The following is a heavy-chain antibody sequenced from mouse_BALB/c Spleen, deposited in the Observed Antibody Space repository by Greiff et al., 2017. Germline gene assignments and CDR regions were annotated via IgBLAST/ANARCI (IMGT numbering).Heavy chain of an antibody. CDR1: GYTFTSYW. CDR2: IDPSDSET. Sequence: QVQLQQPGAELVKPGAPVKLSCKASGYTFTSYWMNWVKQRPGRGLEWIGRIDPSDSETHYNQKFKDKATLTVDKSSSTAYIQLSSLTSEDSAVYYCARSRYYGSSSYYYAMDYWGQGTSVTVSS. J-gene: IGHJ4*01. D-gene: IGHD1-1*01. V-gene: IGHV1-69*02. CDR3: ARSRYYGSSSYYYAMDY.